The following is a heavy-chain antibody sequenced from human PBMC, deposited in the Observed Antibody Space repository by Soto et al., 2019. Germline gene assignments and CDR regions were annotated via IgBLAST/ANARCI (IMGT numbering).Heavy chain of an antibody. J-gene: IGHJ6*03. CDR1: GFTFSNFA. V-gene: IGHV3-23*01. Sequence: EVQILESGGGSVQPGVSLRLSCAASGFTFSNFAMSWVRHAPGKGLEWVSEITGSTGTTYYADSVRGRFIISRDNSKNTLHLQMNSLRAEDTAVYYCAKATSSSPYYMDVWGKGTTVTVSS. CDR2: ITGSTGTT. CDR3: AKATSSSPYYMDV. D-gene: IGHD2-2*01.